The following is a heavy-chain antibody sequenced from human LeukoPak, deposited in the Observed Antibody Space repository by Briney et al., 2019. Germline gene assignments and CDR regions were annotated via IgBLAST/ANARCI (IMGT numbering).Heavy chain of an antibody. J-gene: IGHJ3*02. CDR3: ARLYYYASSGYDALDI. CDR1: GYTFTSYD. CDR2: MDGSSGKT. D-gene: IGHD3-22*01. V-gene: IGHV1-8*01. Sequence: ASVKVSCKTSGYTFTSYDINWVRQATGQGLEWMGVMDGSSGKTAYAQKFLGRVTITRNTSISTAYMELSSLTAEDTAVYYCARLYYYASSGYDALDIWGQGTMVPVSS.